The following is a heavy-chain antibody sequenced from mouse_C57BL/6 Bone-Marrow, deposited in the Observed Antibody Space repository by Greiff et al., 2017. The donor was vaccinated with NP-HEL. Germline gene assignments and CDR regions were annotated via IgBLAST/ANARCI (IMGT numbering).Heavy chain of an antibody. Sequence: GGGLVQPKGSLKLSCAASGFSFNTYAMNWVRQAPGKGLEWVARIRSKSNNYATYYADSVKDRFTISRDDSESMLYLQMNNLKTEDTAMYYCVRQEGYGYYAMDYWGQGTSVTVSS. J-gene: IGHJ4*01. V-gene: IGHV10-1*01. CDR1: GFSFNTYA. CDR2: IRSKSNNYAT. CDR3: VRQEGYGYYAMDY. D-gene: IGHD1-1*02.